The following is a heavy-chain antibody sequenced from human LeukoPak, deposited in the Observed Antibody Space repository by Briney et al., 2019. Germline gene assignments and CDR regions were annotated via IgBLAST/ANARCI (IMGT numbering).Heavy chain of an antibody. Sequence: GGSLRLSCAASGFTFGNYWMSWVRQAPGKGLEWVANIKRDGSEKYYVDSVKGRFTISRDNAKNSLYLQMNSLRAEDTAVYYCARVNLDWWELQGNCWGQGTLVTVSS. V-gene: IGHV3-7*01. CDR1: GFTFGNYW. D-gene: IGHD1-26*01. CDR2: IKRDGSEK. CDR3: ARVNLDWWELQGNC. J-gene: IGHJ4*02.